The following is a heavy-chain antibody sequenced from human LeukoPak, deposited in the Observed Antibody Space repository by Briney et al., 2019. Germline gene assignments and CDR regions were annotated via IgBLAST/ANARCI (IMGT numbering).Heavy chain of an antibody. Sequence: ASVTVSCKASGYTFTGYYMHWVRQAPGQGLEWMGWINPNSGGTNYAQKFQGRVTMTRDTSISTAYMELSRLRSDDTAVYYCARVTTVTSRGYMDVWGKGTTVTVSS. D-gene: IGHD4-17*01. CDR1: GYTFTGYY. J-gene: IGHJ6*03. CDR3: ARVTTVTSRGYMDV. CDR2: INPNSGGT. V-gene: IGHV1-2*02.